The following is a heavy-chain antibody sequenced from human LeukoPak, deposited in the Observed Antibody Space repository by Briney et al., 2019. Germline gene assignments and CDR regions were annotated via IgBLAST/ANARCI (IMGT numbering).Heavy chain of an antibody. Sequence: GGSLRLSCAASGFTVSSNYMSWVRQAPGKGLEWVSVMYAGGSTYYADSVKGRFTFSRDNSKNTLYLQMNSLRAEDTAVYYCARYGNGEWLAHYAFDVWGQGTMVTVAS. J-gene: IGHJ3*01. CDR2: MYAGGST. CDR1: GFTVSSNY. D-gene: IGHD6-19*01. CDR3: ARYGNGEWLAHYAFDV. V-gene: IGHV3-66*01.